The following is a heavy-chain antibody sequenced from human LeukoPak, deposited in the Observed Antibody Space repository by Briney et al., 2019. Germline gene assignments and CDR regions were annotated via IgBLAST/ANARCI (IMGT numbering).Heavy chain of an antibody. CDR3: TRVDHRFYGSGYDS. Sequence: NPSETLSLTCTVSGGSISSYYWTWIRQPPGKGLEWIGYTQYSGNTFYNVALKSRVTISLDTSKSQLSLILTSVTAADTAVYYCTRVDHRFYGSGYDSWGQGKLVIVSS. CDR1: GGSISSYY. V-gene: IGHV4-59*01. CDR2: TQYSGNT. D-gene: IGHD3-10*01. J-gene: IGHJ5*01.